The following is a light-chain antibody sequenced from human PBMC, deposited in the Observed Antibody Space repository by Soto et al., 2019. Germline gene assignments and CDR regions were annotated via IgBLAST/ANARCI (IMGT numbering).Light chain of an antibody. V-gene: IGLV1-47*02. Sequence: QSVLAQPPSASGTPGQRVTISCSGSTSNVGSNLASWYQQLPGSAPKLLIYNDYERPSGVADRFSGSKSGTSASLGISGLRSEDEADYFCAVWDDSLSGVVFGGGTKLTVL. CDR2: NDY. CDR3: AVWDDSLSGVV. J-gene: IGLJ2*01. CDR1: TSNVGSNL.